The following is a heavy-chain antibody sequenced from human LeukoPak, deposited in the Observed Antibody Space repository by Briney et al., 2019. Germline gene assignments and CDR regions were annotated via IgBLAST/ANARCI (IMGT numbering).Heavy chain of an antibody. Sequence: SQTLSLTCAVSGGSISSGGYSWSWIRQPPGKGLEWIGYIYHSGSTYYNPSLKSRVTISVDRSKNQFSLKLSSVTAADTAVYYCASEAYSGYGAPDYWGQGALVTVSS. CDR2: IYHSGST. V-gene: IGHV4-30-2*01. J-gene: IGHJ4*02. D-gene: IGHD5-12*01. CDR1: GGSISSGGYS. CDR3: ASEAYSGYGAPDY.